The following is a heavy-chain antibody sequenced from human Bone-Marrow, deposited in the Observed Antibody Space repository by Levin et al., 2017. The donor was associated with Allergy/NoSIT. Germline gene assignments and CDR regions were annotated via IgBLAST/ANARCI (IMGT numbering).Heavy chain of an antibody. D-gene: IGHD3-16*01. Sequence: GGSLRLSCTASGFTFSLYAMNWVRQAPGKGLEWLSGISGSDTSTYYADSVKGRFTSSRDNSKNTLYLEMNSLRAEDTAVYYCAKKSGDEYVWGPDGMDVWGQGTTVTVSS. V-gene: IGHV3-23*01. CDR2: ISGSDTST. CDR1: GFTFSLYA. CDR3: AKKSGDEYVWGPDGMDV. J-gene: IGHJ6*02.